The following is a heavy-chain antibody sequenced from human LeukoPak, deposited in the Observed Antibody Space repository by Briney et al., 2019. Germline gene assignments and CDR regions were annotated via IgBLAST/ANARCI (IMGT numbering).Heavy chain of an antibody. CDR1: GYTFTSYG. J-gene: IGHJ3*02. Sequence: ASVKVSCKASGYTFTSYGISWVRQAPGQGLEWMGWISAYNGNTNYAQKLQGRVTMTTDTSTSTAYMELRCLRSDDTAVYYCARMEWPLPYDAFDIWGQGTMVTVSS. CDR3: ARMEWPLPYDAFDI. CDR2: ISAYNGNT. V-gene: IGHV1-18*01. D-gene: IGHD3-3*01.